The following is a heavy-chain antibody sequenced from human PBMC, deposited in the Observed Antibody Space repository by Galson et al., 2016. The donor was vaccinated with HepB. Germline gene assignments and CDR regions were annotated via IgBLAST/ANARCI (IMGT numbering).Heavy chain of an antibody. J-gene: IGHJ6*03. CDR3: TKAGDRDSDYYMDV. V-gene: IGHV3-23*01. CDR2: ISGSGGGT. CDR1: MFNNYA. D-gene: IGHD5-24*01. Sequence: SLRLSCAAFMFNNYALTWVRQAPGKGLEWVSAISGSGGGTYTYYADSVKGRFTISRDHSKNTLYLQMNNLRAEDTAVYYCTKAGDRDSDYYMDVWGKGTTVTVSS.